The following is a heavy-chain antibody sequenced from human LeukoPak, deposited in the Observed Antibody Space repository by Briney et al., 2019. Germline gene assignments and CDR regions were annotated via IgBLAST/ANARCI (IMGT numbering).Heavy chain of an antibody. D-gene: IGHD3-10*01. Sequence: ASVKVSCKTSGYTFTGYYMHWVRQARGQGLEGMGWINPNSGGTNYAQKFHGRVTMTRDTSIRTAYMELTRLRCDDTAVYYCARELDVVRVVKTYWGQGPLVTVSS. J-gene: IGHJ4*02. CDR2: INPNSGGT. V-gene: IGHV1-2*02. CDR3: ARELDVVRVVKTY. CDR1: GYTFTGYY.